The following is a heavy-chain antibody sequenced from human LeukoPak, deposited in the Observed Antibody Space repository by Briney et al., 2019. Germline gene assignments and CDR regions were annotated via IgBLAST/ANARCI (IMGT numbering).Heavy chain of an antibody. D-gene: IGHD3-10*02. CDR2: TYSGGST. Sequence: GGSLRLSCAASGFTVSSNYMSWVRQALGKGLEWVSVTYSGGSTYYADSVKGRFTISRDNSDNTLYVQMNSLRAEDTAVYYCAELGITMIGGVWGKGTTVTISS. CDR1: GFTVSSNY. J-gene: IGHJ6*04. V-gene: IGHV3-53*01. CDR3: AELGITMIGGV.